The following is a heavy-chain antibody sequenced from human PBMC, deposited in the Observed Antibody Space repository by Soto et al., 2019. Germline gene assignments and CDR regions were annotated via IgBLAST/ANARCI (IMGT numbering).Heavy chain of an antibody. CDR2: IYWDDDK. CDR3: AHRGILCGDGSCYSHPFDY. Sequence: QITLKESGPTLVRPTQTLTLTSTFSGFSLSTTGVGVGWIRQPPGKALEWLAVIYWDDDKRYSPSVESRLTITKDTARNQVVLTMINVDPVDTATYYGAHRGILCGDGSCYSHPFDYWGQGTLVTVSS. V-gene: IGHV2-5*02. D-gene: IGHD2-15*01. CDR1: GFSLSTTGVG. J-gene: IGHJ4*02.